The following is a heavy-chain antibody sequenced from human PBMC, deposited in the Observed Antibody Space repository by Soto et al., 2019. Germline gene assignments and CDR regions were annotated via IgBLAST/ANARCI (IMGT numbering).Heavy chain of an antibody. Sequence: EEQLVESGGALVLPGESLRLSCAASVFTFTSYWMSWVRQAPGKGLEWVAIINQDGSEKNSVASVKGRFTISRDNAKTSVYLEMTSLRVEDTAVYYCARDQRGGSYGMDVWGQGTTVTVS. CDR3: ARDQRGGSYGMDV. V-gene: IGHV3-7*01. J-gene: IGHJ6*02. CDR2: INQDGSEK. CDR1: VFTFTSYW. D-gene: IGHD3-10*01.